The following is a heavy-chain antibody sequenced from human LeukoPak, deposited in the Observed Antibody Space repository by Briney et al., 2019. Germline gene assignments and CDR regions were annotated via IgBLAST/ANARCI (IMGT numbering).Heavy chain of an antibody. V-gene: IGHV4-39*07. CDR3: TRDQTPYY. Sequence: SETLSLTCSVSGDTISTSDHYWGWIRQPPGKGLEWIGSIYYTGNTYYNPSLKSRVTISVDTSKNQFSLKLSSVTAADTAVYYCTRDQTPYYWGQGTLVTVSS. J-gene: IGHJ4*02. CDR1: GDTISTSDHY. CDR2: IYYTGNT.